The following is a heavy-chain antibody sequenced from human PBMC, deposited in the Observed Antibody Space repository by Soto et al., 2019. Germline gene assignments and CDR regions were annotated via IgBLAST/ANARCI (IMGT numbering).Heavy chain of an antibody. CDR2: IYTSGST. D-gene: IGHD7-27*01. J-gene: IGHJ6*02. CDR1: GGSISSYY. V-gene: IGHV4-4*07. Sequence: SETLSLTCTVSGGSISSYYWSWIPQPAGKGLEWIGRIYTSGSTNYNPSLKSRVTMSVDTSKNQFSLKLSSVTAEDTAAYYCAKANGDSTRRYYYGMDVWGQGTTVTVSS. CDR3: AKANGDSTRRYYYGMDV.